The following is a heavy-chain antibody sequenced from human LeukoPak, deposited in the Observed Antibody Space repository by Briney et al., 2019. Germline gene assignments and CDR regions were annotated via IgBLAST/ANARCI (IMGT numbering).Heavy chain of an antibody. CDR2: IKSKTDGGTT. V-gene: IGHV3-15*01. D-gene: IGHD6-13*01. CDR3: TTDSSSWQGYYYYYGMDV. Sequence: GGSLRLSCAASGFNFSSAWMSWVRQAPGKGLEWVGRIKSKTDGGTTDYAAPVKGRFTISRDDSKNTLYLQMNSLKTEDTAVYYCTTDSSSWQGYYYYYGMDVWGQGTTVTVSS. J-gene: IGHJ6*02. CDR1: GFNFSSAW.